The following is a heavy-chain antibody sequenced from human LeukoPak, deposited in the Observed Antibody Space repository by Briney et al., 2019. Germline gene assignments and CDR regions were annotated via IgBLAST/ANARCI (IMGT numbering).Heavy chain of an antibody. J-gene: IGHJ4*02. CDR2: ISSFNSDS. CDR1: GLSFSDYF. V-gene: IGHV3-11*03. Sequence: PGRPRRVSCEATGLSFSDYFITRIRQAPGKAPPGISYISSFNSDSDYADSVKGRFTISRDNSKNTLYLQMNSLRAEDTAVYYCARTHLAVASPWDYWGQGTLVTVSS. D-gene: IGHD6-19*01. CDR3: ARTHLAVASPWDY.